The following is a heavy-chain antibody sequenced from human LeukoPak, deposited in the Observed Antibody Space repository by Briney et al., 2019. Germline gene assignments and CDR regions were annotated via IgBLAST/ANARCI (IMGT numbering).Heavy chain of an antibody. J-gene: IGHJ6*02. CDR2: IYYTGNT. V-gene: IGHV4-59*01. Sequence: SETLSLTCTVSGGSISSYYCTWIRQPPGKGLEWIGDIYYTGNTNYNPSLKSRVSISVDTSKNQFSLKLSSVTAADTAVYYCARAPPKTYYYGSGSHIYGMDVWGQGTTVTVSS. CDR3: ARAPPKTYYYGSGSHIYGMDV. CDR1: GGSISSYY. D-gene: IGHD3-10*01.